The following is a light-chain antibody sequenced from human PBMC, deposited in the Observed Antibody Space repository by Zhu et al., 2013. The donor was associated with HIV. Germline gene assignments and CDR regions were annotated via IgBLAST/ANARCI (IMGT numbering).Light chain of an antibody. CDR3: QQANSFPLT. Sequence: DVQMSQSPSSLSAFVGDKVTITCRASQGIRNDLGWYQHKPGKAPKRLIYTGSTFQSGVPSRFSASGSGTEFTLTISSLQPEDFATYYCQQANSFPLTFGGGTKVEIK. J-gene: IGKJ4*01. V-gene: IGKV1-17*01. CDR2: TGS. CDR1: QGIRND.